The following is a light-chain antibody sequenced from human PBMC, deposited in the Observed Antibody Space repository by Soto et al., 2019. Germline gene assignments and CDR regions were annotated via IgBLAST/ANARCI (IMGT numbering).Light chain of an antibody. Sequence: QSALTQPASVSGSPGQSITISCTGTSSDVGSYNLVSWYQQHPGKAPKLKIYEANKRPSGVSDRFSGSKSGNTASLTISGLQAEDEAEYYCSSYAGYSTSVVFGGGTKLTVL. CDR1: SSDVGSYNL. J-gene: IGLJ2*01. CDR2: EAN. CDR3: SSYAGYSTSVV. V-gene: IGLV2-23*01.